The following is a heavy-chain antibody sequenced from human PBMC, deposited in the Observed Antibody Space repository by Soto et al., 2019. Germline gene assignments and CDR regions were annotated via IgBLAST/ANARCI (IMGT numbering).Heavy chain of an antibody. V-gene: IGHV5-51*01. CDR2: IYPGDSDT. CDR3: ARPRIVSSPRTYYYDSSRYLSAI. CDR1: GYSFTSYW. D-gene: IGHD3-22*01. J-gene: IGHJ3*02. Sequence: GESLKISCKGSGYSFTSYWIGWVRQMPGKGLEWMGIIYPGDSDTRYSPSFQGQVTISADKSISTAYLQWSSLKASDTAMYYCARPRIVSSPRTYYYDSSRYLSAIWGQGTMVTVSS.